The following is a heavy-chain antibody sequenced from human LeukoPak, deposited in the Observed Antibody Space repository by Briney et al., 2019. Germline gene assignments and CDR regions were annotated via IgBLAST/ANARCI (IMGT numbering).Heavy chain of an antibody. V-gene: IGHV3-7*01. CDR3: AREAIAVAFFDY. D-gene: IGHD6-19*01. Sequence: GGSLRLSCAASGFTFSSYAMSWVRQAPGKGLEWVANIKQDGSEKYYVDSVKGRFTISRDNAKNSLYLQMNSLRAEDTAVYYCAREAIAVAFFDYWGQGTLVTVSS. CDR2: IKQDGSEK. J-gene: IGHJ4*02. CDR1: GFTFSSYA.